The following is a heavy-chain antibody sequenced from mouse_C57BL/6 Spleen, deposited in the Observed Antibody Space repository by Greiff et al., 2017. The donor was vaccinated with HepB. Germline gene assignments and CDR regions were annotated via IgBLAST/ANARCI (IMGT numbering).Heavy chain of an antibody. V-gene: IGHV1-75*01. CDR3: ARLDLTWYFDY. CDR2: IFPGSGST. CDR1: GYTFTDYY. J-gene: IGHJ2*01. Sequence: QVQLKQSGPELVKPGASVKISCKASGYTFTDYYINWVKQRPGQGLEWIGWIFPGSGSTYYNEKFKGKATLTVDKASSTAYMLLSSLTSEDSAVYVCARLDLTWYFDYWGQGTTLTVSS.